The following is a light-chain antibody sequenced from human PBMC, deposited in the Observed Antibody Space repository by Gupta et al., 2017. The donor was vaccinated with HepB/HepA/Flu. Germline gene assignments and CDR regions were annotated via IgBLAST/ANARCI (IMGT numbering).Light chain of an antibody. J-gene: IGLJ2*01. CDR2: EVN. CDR1: SSDVGGYNF. V-gene: IGLV2-8*01. Sequence: QSALTQPPSASGSPGQSVTISCTGTSSDVGGYNFVSWYQQHPGKAPKLMIYEVNKRPSGVPDRFSGSKSGNTASLTVSELQAEDEAGYYCSSFAGGNRVFGGGTKLTVL. CDR3: SSFAGGNRV.